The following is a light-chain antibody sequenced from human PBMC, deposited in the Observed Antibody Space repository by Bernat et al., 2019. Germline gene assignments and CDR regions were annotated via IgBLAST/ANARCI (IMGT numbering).Light chain of an antibody. CDR3: CSYAGSYTHYV. J-gene: IGLJ1*01. V-gene: IGLV2-11*01. CDR1: SSDVGGYNY. Sequence: QSALTQPRSVSGSPGQSVTISCTGTSSDVGGYNYVSWYQQHPGKAPKLMIYDVSKRPSGVPDRLSGSKSGNTAYLTISGLQAEDEADYYCCSYAGSYTHYVFGTGTKVTVL. CDR2: DVS.